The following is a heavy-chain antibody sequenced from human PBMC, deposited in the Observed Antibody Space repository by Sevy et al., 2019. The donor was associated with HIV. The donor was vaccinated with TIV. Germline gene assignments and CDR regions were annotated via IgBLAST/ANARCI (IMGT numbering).Heavy chain of an antibody. CDR3: ARERAGAVKYFDF. CDR1: GYTFTGNA. D-gene: IGHD6-13*01. J-gene: IGHJ4*02. V-gene: IGHV1-3*04. CDR2: INIGNGNT. Sequence: ASVKVSCKAFGYTFTGNALHWVRQAPGQRLEWMGWINIGNGNTKYSQKFHGRVTITRDTSAPTAYMELSSLIPEDTATYDCARERAGAVKYFDFWGQGSLVTVSS.